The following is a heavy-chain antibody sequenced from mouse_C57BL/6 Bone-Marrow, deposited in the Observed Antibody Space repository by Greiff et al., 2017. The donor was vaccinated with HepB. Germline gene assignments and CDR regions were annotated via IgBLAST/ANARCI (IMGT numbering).Heavy chain of an antibody. CDR1: GFNIKDDY. V-gene: IGHV14-4*01. J-gene: IGHJ3*01. CDR2: IDPENGDT. D-gene: IGHD2-2*01. CDR3: TRVVTRSEFAY. Sequence: VQLQQSGAELVRPGASVKLSCTASGFNIKDDYMHWVKQRPEQGLEWIGWIDPENGDTEYASKFQGKATITADTSSNTAYLQLSSLTSEDTAVYYCTRVVTRSEFAYWGQGTLVTVSA.